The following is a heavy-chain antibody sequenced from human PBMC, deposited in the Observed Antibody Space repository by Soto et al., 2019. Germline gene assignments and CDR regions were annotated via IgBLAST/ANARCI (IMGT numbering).Heavy chain of an antibody. Sequence: QVQLVQSGAEVKKPGASVRESCKASGYTFTSYGISWVRQAPGQGLEWMGWISAYNGNTNYAQKLQGRVTMTTDTSTSTAYMELRSLRSDDTALYYCARDYRHLLWFGEPDDAFDIWGQGTMVTVSS. V-gene: IGHV1-18*01. CDR1: GYTFTSYG. D-gene: IGHD3-10*01. CDR3: ARDYRHLLWFGEPDDAFDI. J-gene: IGHJ3*02. CDR2: ISAYNGNT.